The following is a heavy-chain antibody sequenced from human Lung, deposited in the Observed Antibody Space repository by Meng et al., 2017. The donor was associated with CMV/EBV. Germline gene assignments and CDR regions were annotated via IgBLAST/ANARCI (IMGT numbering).Heavy chain of an antibody. Sequence: GGSLRLXCAASGLTVSGNDMTWVRQAPGKGLEWVSLIHRDGNTYYGDSVKGRFTSSRDNSMNTLYLQMNSLKTEDTAVYYCATFKQQPVGGTYWYSDLWGHGTXVTVSS. CDR3: ATFKQQPVGGTYWYSDL. D-gene: IGHD6-13*01. V-gene: IGHV3-66*02. CDR2: IHRDGNT. CDR1: GLTVSGND. J-gene: IGHJ2*01.